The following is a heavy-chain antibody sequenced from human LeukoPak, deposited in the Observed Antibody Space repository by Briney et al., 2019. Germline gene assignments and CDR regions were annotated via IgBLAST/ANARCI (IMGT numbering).Heavy chain of an antibody. CDR1: GFTFSTYG. J-gene: IGHJ4*02. Sequence: GGSLRLSCAASGFTFSTYGMNWVRQAPGKGLEWVSGIRGNGVTTYYADSVKGRFTISRDNSKNTLYLQMNSLRAEDTAVYYCARSLSSGYYYGLSGGNYFDYWGQGTLVTVSS. D-gene: IGHD3-22*01. CDR2: IRGNGVTT. V-gene: IGHV3-23*01. CDR3: ARSLSSGYYYGLSGGNYFDY.